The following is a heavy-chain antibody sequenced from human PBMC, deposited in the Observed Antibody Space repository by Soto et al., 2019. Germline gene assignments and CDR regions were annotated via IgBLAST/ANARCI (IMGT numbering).Heavy chain of an antibody. J-gene: IGHJ4*02. D-gene: IGHD2-2*01. CDR2: ISFDGSSE. CDR3: ARGGGLNQLLSGSDH. Sequence: PGGSLRLSCTVSGFFLSDYGMHWVRQGPGKGLEWVAAISFDGSSEFYSDSVKDRFTTSRDNSKSTLYLHMSSLRVEDTAVYYCARGGGLNQLLSGSDHWGQGTLVTV. CDR1: GFFLSDYG. V-gene: IGHV3-33*01.